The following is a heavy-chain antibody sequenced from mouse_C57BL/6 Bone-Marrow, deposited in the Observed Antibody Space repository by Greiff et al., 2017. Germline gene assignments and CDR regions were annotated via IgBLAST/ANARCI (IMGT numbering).Heavy chain of an antibody. CDR2: IYPRSGNT. D-gene: IGHD1-1*01. J-gene: IGHJ2*01. CDR1: GYTFTSYG. V-gene: IGHV1-81*01. Sequence: VQLQQSGAELARPGASVKLSCKASGYTFTSYGISWVKQRTGQGLEWIGEIYPRSGNTYYNEKFKGKATLTADKSSSTAYMWLSSLTFEDSAVYFWASRGDYYDNSDPHYWGQGTTLTVSS. CDR3: ASRGDYYDNSDPHY.